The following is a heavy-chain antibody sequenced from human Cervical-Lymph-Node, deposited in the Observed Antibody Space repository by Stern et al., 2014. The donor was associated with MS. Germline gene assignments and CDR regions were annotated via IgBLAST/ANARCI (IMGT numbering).Heavy chain of an antibody. Sequence: VQLVQSGAEVKKPGESLKISCKLSGYSFTIYYIAWVRQMPGKGLEWMGVIYPYDSDPTYSPSFQGQVTISADNSITTAYLQWSSLRASDTAMYYCARHVQGFDYWGQGTLVTVSS. V-gene: IGHV5-51*01. CDR1: GYSFTIYY. CDR3: ARHVQGFDY. CDR2: IYPYDSDP. J-gene: IGHJ4*02.